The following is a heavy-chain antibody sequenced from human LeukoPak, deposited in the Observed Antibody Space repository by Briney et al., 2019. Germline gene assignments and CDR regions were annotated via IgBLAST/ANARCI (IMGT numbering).Heavy chain of an antibody. CDR2: IIPIFGTA. Sequence: ASVKVSCKASGGTFSSYAISWVRQAPGQGLEWMGGIIPIFGTANYAQKFQGRVTITADKSTSTAYMELSSLRSDDTAVYYCARDRTPYYYYYMDVWGQGTLVTVSS. D-gene: IGHD4-23*01. V-gene: IGHV1-69*06. CDR3: ARDRTPYYYYYMDV. J-gene: IGHJ6*03. CDR1: GGTFSSYA.